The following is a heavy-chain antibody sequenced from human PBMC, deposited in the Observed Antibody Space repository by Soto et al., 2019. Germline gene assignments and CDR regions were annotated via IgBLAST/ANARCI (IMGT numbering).Heavy chain of an antibody. CDR2: INHSGST. CDR3: ARGGLYCGGDCYLT. CDR1: GGSFSGYY. D-gene: IGHD2-21*02. Sequence: QVQLQQWGAGLLKPSETLSLTCAVYGGSFSGYYWSWIRQPPGKGLEWIGEINHSGSTYYNPSLKSRVTISVDRSKNQFSLKLSSVTAADTAVYYCARGGLYCGGDCYLTWGQGTLVTVSS. J-gene: IGHJ5*02. V-gene: IGHV4-34*01.